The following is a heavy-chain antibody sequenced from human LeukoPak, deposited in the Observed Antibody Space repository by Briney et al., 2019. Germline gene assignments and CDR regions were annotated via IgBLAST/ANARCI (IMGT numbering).Heavy chain of an antibody. Sequence: ASVKVSCKVSGYTLTELSMHWVRQAPGKGLEWMGGFDPEDGETIYAQKFQGRVTMTEDTSTDTAYMELSSLRTEDTAVYYCQAGDRYYFDYWGQGTLVTVSS. CDR1: GYTLTELS. D-gene: IGHD3-16*01. V-gene: IGHV1-24*01. J-gene: IGHJ4*02. CDR2: FDPEDGET. CDR3: QAGDRYYFDY.